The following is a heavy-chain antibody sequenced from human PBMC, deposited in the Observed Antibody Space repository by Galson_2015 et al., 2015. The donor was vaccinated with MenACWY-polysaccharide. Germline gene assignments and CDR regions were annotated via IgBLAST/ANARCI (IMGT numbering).Heavy chain of an antibody. Sequence: SLILSCSVSGFTFSNYWMYWVRQAPGTGLEGVANIKQDGSEKNYVGSVKGRFTISRDNAKNTLYLQMNSLRVEDTAVYYCSRILYYWGQGTLVTVSP. CDR3: SRILYY. CDR2: IKQDGSEK. CDR1: GFTFSNYW. V-gene: IGHV3-7*01. J-gene: IGHJ4*02.